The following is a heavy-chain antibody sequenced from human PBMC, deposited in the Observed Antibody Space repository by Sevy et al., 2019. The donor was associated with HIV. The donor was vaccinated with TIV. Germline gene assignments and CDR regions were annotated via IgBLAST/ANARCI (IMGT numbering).Heavy chain of an antibody. CDR1: GYSFTSYW. CDR3: ARQYCSSTSCFTPRGSNWVDP. J-gene: IGHJ5*02. V-gene: IGHV5-10-1*01. D-gene: IGHD2-2*01. Sequence: GESLKISCKGSGYSFTSYWISWVRQMPGKGLEWMGRIDPSDSYTKNSPSFQGHVTISADKSISTAYLQWSSLKASDTAMYYCARQYCSSTSCFTPRGSNWVDPWGHGTLVTVSS. CDR2: IDPSDSYT.